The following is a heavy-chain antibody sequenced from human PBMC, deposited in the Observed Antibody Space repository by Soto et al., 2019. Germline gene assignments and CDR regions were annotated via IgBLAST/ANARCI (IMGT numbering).Heavy chain of an antibody. CDR3: AREIAVAPYYYYGMDV. CDR1: GFTFSSYW. J-gene: IGHJ6*02. Sequence: GGSLRLSCAASGFTFSSYWMHWVRQAPGKGLVWVSRINSDGSSTNYADFVKGRFAISRDNAKNTLYLQMNSLRVEDTTVYYCAREIAVAPYYYYGMDVWGQGTTVTVSS. CDR2: INSDGSST. D-gene: IGHD6-19*01. V-gene: IGHV3-74*01.